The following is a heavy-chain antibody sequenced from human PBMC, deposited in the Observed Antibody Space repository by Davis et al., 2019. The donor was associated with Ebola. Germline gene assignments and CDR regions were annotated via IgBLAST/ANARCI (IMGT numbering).Heavy chain of an antibody. CDR2: MDGDGIGK. V-gene: IGHV3-74*01. CDR1: GFTFSRYW. CDR3: VKDMIDEGLSSPHPDFQH. Sequence: HTGGSLRLSCAASGFTFSRYWMLWVRQAPGKGLVWVSRMDGDGIGKSYADSVKGRFTISRDNPKNTLYLQIRSLRAEDTAVYYCVKDMIDEGLSSPHPDFQHWGQGTLVTVSS. D-gene: IGHD3-22*01. J-gene: IGHJ1*01.